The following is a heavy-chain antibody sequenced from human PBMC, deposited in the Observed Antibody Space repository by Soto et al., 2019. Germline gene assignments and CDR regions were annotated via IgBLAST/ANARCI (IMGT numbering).Heavy chain of an antibody. CDR2: LYPGDSDT. D-gene: IGHD6-19*01. Sequence: PGESLKISCKASGYTYTNYWLDWVRQMPGKGLEWMGILYPGDSDTRYSPSFEGQVTISADKSITTAYLQWSSLRASDTAMYYCARLHSGTARPDYWGQGTQVTVSS. CDR3: ARLHSGTARPDY. J-gene: IGHJ4*02. CDR1: GYTYTNYW. V-gene: IGHV5-51*01.